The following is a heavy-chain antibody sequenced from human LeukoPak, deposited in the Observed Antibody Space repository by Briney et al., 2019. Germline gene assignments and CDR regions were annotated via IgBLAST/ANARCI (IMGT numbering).Heavy chain of an antibody. V-gene: IGHV4-59*01. CDR1: GGSISSYY. CDR2: IYYSGST. J-gene: IGHJ5*02. D-gene: IGHD3-9*01. Sequence: SETLSLTCTVSGGSISSYYWSWIRQPPGKGLEWIGYIYYSGSTNYNPSLKSRVTISVDTSKNQFSLKLSSVTAADTAVYYCARQVTDILTGYSNWFDPWGQGTLVTVSS. CDR3: ARQVTDILTGYSNWFDP.